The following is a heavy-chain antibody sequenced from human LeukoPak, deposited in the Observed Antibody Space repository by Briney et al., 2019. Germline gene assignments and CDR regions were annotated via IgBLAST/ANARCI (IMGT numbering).Heavy chain of an antibody. CDR1: GFTFSSYA. D-gene: IGHD1-14*01. V-gene: IGHV3-23*01. CDR2: ISGSGGST. Sequence: GGSLRLSCAASGFTFSSYAMSWVRQAPGKGLEWVSAISGSGGSTYYADSVKGRFTISRDNAKNSLYLQMNSLRAEDTAVYYCARGTGSYDYYYYMDVWGKGTTVTISS. CDR3: ARGTGSYDYYYYMDV. J-gene: IGHJ6*03.